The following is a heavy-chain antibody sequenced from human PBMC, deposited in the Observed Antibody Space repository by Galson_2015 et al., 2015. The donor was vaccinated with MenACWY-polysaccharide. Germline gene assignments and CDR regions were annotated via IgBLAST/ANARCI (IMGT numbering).Heavy chain of an antibody. J-gene: IGHJ4*02. CDR3: TGRGYSGYDWGY. CDR2: TYYRSKWYN. D-gene: IGHD5-12*01. Sequence: CAISGDSVSRHTGAWNWIRQSPSRGLEWLGRTYYRSKWYNDYAVSVKSRISINPDTFKNQISLQLNSVTPEDTAVYYCTGRGYSGYDWGYWGQGILVTVSS. CDR1: GDSVSRHTGA. V-gene: IGHV6-1*01.